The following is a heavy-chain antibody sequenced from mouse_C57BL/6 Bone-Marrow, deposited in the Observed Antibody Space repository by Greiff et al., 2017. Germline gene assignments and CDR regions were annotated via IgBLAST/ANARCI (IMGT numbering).Heavy chain of an antibody. J-gene: IGHJ2*01. D-gene: IGHD4-1*01. CDR3: ARINWVDFDY. V-gene: IGHV1-81*01. Sequence: QVQLKESGAELARPGASVKLSCKASGYTFTSYGISWVKQRTGQGLEWIGEIYPRSGNTYYNEKFKGKDTLTADKSSSTAYMELRSLTSEDSAVYFCARINWVDFDYWGQGTTLTVSS. CDR1: GYTFTSYG. CDR2: IYPRSGNT.